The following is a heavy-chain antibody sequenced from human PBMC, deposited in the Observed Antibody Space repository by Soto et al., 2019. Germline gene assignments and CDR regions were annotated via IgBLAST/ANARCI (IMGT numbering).Heavy chain of an antibody. CDR2: ISYDGSNK. J-gene: IGHJ6*02. D-gene: IGHD3-3*01. CDR3: AKPADFSPNV. Sequence: GGSLRLSCAASGFTFSSYGMHWVRQAPGKGLERVVVISYDGSNKYYADCVKGRFTISRDNSKNALYLQMNSLRAEDTAVYYCAKPADFSPNVWGQGTTVTVSS. V-gene: IGHV3-30*18. CDR1: GFTFSSYG.